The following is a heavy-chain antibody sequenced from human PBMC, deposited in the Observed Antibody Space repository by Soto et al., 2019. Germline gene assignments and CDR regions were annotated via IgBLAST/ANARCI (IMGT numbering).Heavy chain of an antibody. CDR3: AREWLQSLYFDY. J-gene: IGHJ4*02. CDR2: ISSSSYI. CDR1: GFTFSSYS. Sequence: PGGSLRLSCAASGFTFSSYSMNWVRQAPGKGLEWVSSISSSSYIYYADSVKGRFTISRDNAKNSLYLQMNSLRAEDTAVYYCAREWLQSLYFDYWGQGTLVTVSS. V-gene: IGHV3-21*01. D-gene: IGHD5-12*01.